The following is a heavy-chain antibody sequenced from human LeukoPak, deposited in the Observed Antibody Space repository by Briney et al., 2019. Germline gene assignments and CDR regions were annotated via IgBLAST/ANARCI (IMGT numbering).Heavy chain of an antibody. D-gene: IGHD3-10*01. CDR3: ARVGHGAFSF. J-gene: IGHJ4*02. CDR2: IKQDGSEK. V-gene: IGHV3-7*01. CDR1: GIILSSYW. Sequence: GGSLRLSCAASGIILSSYWMSWVRQAPGKGLEWVANIKQDGSEKWYVDSVKGRFTISRDNAKNTLYLQMNSLRAEDTAVYYCARVGHGAFSFWGQGTLVTVSS.